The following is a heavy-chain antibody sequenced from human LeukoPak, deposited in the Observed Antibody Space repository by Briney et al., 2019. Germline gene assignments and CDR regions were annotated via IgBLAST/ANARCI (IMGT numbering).Heavy chain of an antibody. V-gene: IGHV6-1*01. CDR3: ARDVPGYSSVPLAFDAFDI. Sequence: SQTLSLTCAISGDSVSSNSAAWNWIRQSPSRGLEWLGRTYYRSKWYNDYAVSVKSRITINPDTSKNQFSLQLNSVTPEDTAVYYCARDVPGYSSVPLAFDAFDIWGQGTMVTVSS. D-gene: IGHD6-19*01. CDR1: GDSVSSNSAA. J-gene: IGHJ3*02. CDR2: TYYRSKWYN.